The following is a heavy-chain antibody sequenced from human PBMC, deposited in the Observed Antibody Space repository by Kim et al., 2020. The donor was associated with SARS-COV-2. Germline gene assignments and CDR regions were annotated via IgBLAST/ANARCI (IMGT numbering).Heavy chain of an antibody. J-gene: IGHJ5*02. CDR1: GDSISRYY. Sequence: SETLSLTCSVSGDSISRYYWNWIRQTPGQGLEWIGYMFHREGTLYHPSFQSRVTISADMSTNQFSLYLKSVTAADAAVYYCARRTCSVRSCGQGNWLDPWGQGARVTVAS. CDR3: ARRTCSVRSCGQGNWLDP. V-gene: IGHV4-59*08. CDR2: MFHREGT. D-gene: IGHD2-15*01.